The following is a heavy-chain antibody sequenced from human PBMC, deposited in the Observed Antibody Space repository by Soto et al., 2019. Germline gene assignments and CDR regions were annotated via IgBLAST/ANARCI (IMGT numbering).Heavy chain of an antibody. CDR2: IYYSGST. CDR3: VRDLDCSIIRCYPYSSYYGIGI. D-gene: IGHD2-2*01. J-gene: IGHJ6*04. V-gene: IGHV4-61*01. Sequence: QVQLQESGPGLVKPSETLSLTCTVSGGSVSSGSYYWSWIRQPPGKGLEWIGYIYYSGSTNYNPSPASRVTISLDTCTRQCSLKRCAVTPAGTGVYYCVRDLDCSIIRCYPYSSYYGIGIWGAEATVSVSS. CDR1: GGSVSSGSYY.